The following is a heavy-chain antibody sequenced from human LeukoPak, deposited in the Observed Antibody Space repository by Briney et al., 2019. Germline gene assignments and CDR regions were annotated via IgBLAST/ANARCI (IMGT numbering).Heavy chain of an antibody. D-gene: IGHD1-26*01. Sequence: PGGSLRLSCAASGFTFSSYAMSWVRQAPGKGLEWVSAIRGSGGSTYFADSVKGRFTISRDNSKNTLYLQMNSLRAEDTAVYYCARDRRKWEDSTDYWGQGTLVTVSS. CDR2: IRGSGGST. CDR3: ARDRRKWEDSTDY. J-gene: IGHJ4*02. V-gene: IGHV3-23*01. CDR1: GFTFSSYA.